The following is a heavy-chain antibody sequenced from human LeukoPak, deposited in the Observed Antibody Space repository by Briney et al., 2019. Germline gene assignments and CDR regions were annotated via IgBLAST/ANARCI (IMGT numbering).Heavy chain of an antibody. CDR3: ARLRDYYYMDV. J-gene: IGHJ6*03. V-gene: IGHV4-39*01. CDR2: IYYSGTT. Sequence: SETLSLTCPVSGGSISSSSYYWGWTRQPPGKGLEWIGSIYYSGTTYYNPSLKIRATLSVGPAKNQFSLKVSSVTGAGTAVYYCARLRDYYYMDVWGKGTTVTVSS. CDR1: GGSISSSSYY.